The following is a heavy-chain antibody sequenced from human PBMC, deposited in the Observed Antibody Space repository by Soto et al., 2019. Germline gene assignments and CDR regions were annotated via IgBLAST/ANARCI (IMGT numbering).Heavy chain of an antibody. V-gene: IGHV4-4*07. CDR1: GGSISSYY. CDR3: ERDGSYYGIDY. CDR2: IYTSVST. J-gene: IGHJ4*02. Sequence: PSETLSLTCTVSGGSISSYYWSWIRQPAGKGLEWIGRIYTSVSTNYNPSLKSRVTMSVDTSKNQFSLKLSSVTAADTAVYYCERDGSYYGIDYWGQGTLVTVSS. D-gene: IGHD1-26*01.